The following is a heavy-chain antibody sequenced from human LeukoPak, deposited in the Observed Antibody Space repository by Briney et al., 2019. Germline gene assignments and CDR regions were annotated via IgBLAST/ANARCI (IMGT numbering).Heavy chain of an antibody. CDR3: ANNYYGSGSLPSNFDY. CDR2: ISGSGGST. D-gene: IGHD3-10*01. Sequence: GGSLRLSCAASGFTFSSYAMSWVRQAPGKGLEWVSAISGSGGSTYYADSVKGWFTISRDNSKNTLYLQMNSLRAEDTAVYYCANNYYGSGSLPSNFDYWGQGTLVTVSS. V-gene: IGHV3-23*01. CDR1: GFTFSSYA. J-gene: IGHJ4*02.